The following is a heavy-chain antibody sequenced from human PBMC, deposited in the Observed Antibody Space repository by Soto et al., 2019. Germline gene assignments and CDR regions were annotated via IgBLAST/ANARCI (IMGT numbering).Heavy chain of an antibody. CDR3: VRDWESSVAPVSVGGL. CDR2: SIPFLGVT. CDR1: GGTYSPYT. Sequence: QVQLVQSGAEVKKPGSSVKVSCKSSGGTYSPYTINWVRQAPGQGLEWMGRSIPFLGVTNYRLKFQARVTIPADKAPNTAYMDMRGLRFADTAVYYCVRDWESSVAPVSVGGLWGRGTLVTVSS. D-gene: IGHD3-16*01. V-gene: IGHV1-69*08. J-gene: IGHJ4*02.